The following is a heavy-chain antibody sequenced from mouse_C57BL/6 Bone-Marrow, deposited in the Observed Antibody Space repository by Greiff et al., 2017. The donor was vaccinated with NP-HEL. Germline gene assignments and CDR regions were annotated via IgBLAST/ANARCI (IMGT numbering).Heavy chain of an antibody. Sequence: EVHLVESGGGLVKPGGSLKLSCAASGFTFSDYGMHWVRQAPEKGLEWVAYISSGSSTIYYADTVKGRFTISRDNAKNTLFLQMTSLRSEDTAMYYCARKVTKGPDIAYWGQGTLVTVSA. CDR3: ARKVTKGPDIAY. V-gene: IGHV5-17*01. D-gene: IGHD2-2*01. CDR1: GFTFSDYG. J-gene: IGHJ3*01. CDR2: ISSGSSTI.